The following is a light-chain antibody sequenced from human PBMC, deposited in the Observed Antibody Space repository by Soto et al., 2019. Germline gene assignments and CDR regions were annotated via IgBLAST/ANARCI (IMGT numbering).Light chain of an antibody. CDR1: QGIRNY. Sequence: GDRVTITCRASQGIRNYLGWFQQKPGEAPKRLIHATSSLEGGVPSRFSGSGSGTEFTLTISSLQTEDFATYYCRQHNSYPYTVGQATKLQIK. V-gene: IGKV1-17*01. CDR3: RQHNSYPYT. CDR2: ATS. J-gene: IGKJ2*01.